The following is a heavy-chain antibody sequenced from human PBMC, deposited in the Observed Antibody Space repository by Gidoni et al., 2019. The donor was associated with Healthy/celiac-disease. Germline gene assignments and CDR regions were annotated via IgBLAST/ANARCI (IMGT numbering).Heavy chain of an antibody. CDR3: AKDVVRSSSWLFHPPRVGMDV. CDR2: IRGSGGSP. Sequence: EVQLLESGGGLVQPGGSLRLSCAASGVTFSSYAMSWVRQAPGKGLGWVSAIRGSGGSPYYADSVKGRFTISRDNSKNTLYLQMNSLRAEDTAVYYCAKDVVRSSSWLFHPPRVGMDVWGQGTTVTVSS. V-gene: IGHV3-23*01. D-gene: IGHD6-13*01. CDR1: GVTFSSYA. J-gene: IGHJ6*02.